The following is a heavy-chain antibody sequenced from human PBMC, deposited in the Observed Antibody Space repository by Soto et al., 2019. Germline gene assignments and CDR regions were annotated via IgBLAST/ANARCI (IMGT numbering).Heavy chain of an antibody. CDR3: ATYGSGTYKPTTFDY. CDR1: GGSISSGGYY. J-gene: IGHJ4*02. CDR2: IYYSGST. V-gene: IGHV4-31*03. D-gene: IGHD3-10*01. Sequence: QVQLQESGPGLVKPSQTLSLTCTVSGGSISSGGYYWSWIRQHPGKGLEWIGYIYYSGSTHYNPSLTSRDTISVDTSKNQFSLKLSSVTAADTAVYYCATYGSGTYKPTTFDYWGQGTLVTVSS.